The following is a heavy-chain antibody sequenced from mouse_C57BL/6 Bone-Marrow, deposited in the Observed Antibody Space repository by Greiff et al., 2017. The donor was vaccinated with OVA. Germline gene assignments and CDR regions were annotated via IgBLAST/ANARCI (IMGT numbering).Heavy chain of an antibody. CDR3: ASFYYGSSYVGFAY. D-gene: IGHD1-1*01. V-gene: IGHV1-69*01. CDR2: IDPSDSYT. Sequence: VQLQQPGAELVMPGASVKLSCKASGYTFTSYWMHWVKQRPGQGLEWIGEIDPSDSYTNYNQKLKGKSTLTVDKASSTAYMQLSSLTSEDSAVYDCASFYYGSSYVGFAYWGQGTLVTVSA. CDR1: GYTFTSYW. J-gene: IGHJ3*01.